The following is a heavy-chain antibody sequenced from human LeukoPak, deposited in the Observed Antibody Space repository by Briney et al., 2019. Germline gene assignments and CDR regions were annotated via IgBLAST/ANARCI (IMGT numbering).Heavy chain of an antibody. CDR2: IYPGDSDT. CDR1: GYSFTSYW. J-gene: IGHJ4*02. V-gene: IGHV5-51*01. CDR3: ARQAPLAYCGGDCYSDY. D-gene: IGHD2-21*01. Sequence: GESLKISCKGSGYSFTSYWIGWVRQMPGKGLEWMGIIYPGDSDTRYSPSFQGQVTISADKSISTAYLQWSSLKASDTAMYYCARQAPLAYCGGDCYSDYRGQGTLVTVSS.